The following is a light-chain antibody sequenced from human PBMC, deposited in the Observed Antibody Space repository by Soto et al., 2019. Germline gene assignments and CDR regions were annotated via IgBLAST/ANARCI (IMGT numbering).Light chain of an antibody. V-gene: IGLV2-14*03. J-gene: IGLJ2*01. Sequence: QSALTQPASVSGSPGQSITISCTGTSSDIGAYNFVSWYQQHPGKAPKLMLYDVNIRPSGVSNRFSGSQSVNTASPTISGLQAEDEADYYCTSWTTSTTMIFGGGTKLTVL. CDR3: TSWTTSTTMI. CDR2: DVN. CDR1: SSDIGAYNF.